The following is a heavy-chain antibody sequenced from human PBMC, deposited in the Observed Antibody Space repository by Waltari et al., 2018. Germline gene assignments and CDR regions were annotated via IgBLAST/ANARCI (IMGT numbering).Heavy chain of an antibody. CDR3: ATYNGASSGTAAFDV. D-gene: IGHD1-1*01. J-gene: IGHJ3*01. CDR2: NPDSVAT. V-gene: IGHV4-39*01. Sequence: WGWSSRPRGKGLGWAQTNPDSVATHLNPSLKTRVTIAVDTSKNQFARKLSSVTAEDTAVYYCATYNGASSGTAAFDVRGQATMITVAS.